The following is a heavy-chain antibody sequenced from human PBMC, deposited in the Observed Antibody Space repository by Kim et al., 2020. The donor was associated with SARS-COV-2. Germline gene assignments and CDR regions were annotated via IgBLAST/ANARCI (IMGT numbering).Heavy chain of an antibody. CDR2: INAGNGNT. V-gene: IGHV1-3*01. J-gene: IGHJ6*01. D-gene: IGHD2-2*01. CDR3: AREGVVPAATGAAAGMGPYDYFGMDG. Sequence: ASVKVSCKASGYTFTSYAMHWVRQAPGQRLEWMGWINAGNGNTNYSQKFQGRVTITRDTSASTAYMELSSLRSEDTAVYYCAREGVVPAATGAAAGMGPYDYFGMDGCGPGTTVTVSS. CDR1: GYTFTSYA.